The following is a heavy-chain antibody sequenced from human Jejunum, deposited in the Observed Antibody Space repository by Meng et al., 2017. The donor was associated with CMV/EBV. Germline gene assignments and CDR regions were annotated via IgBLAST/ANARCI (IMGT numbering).Heavy chain of an antibody. CDR2: IWYDGNKE. J-gene: IGHJ4*02. Sequence: SGCTVGSYGMHWVRQAPGKGLEWIAVIWYDGNKESYVDSVKGRFTISRDSSKKTSYLQMTNLRAEDTAVYYCAKQDATYYFDSWGPGTLVTVSS. CDR1: GCTVGSYG. V-gene: IGHV3-33*06. CDR3: AKQDATYYFDS.